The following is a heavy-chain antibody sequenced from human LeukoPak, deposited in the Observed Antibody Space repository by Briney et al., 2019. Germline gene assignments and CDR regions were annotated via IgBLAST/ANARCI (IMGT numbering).Heavy chain of an antibody. V-gene: IGHV4-34*01. CDR1: GGSFSGYY. CDR3: ARNREYSYGRVRPDKYNWFAP. J-gene: IGHJ5*02. D-gene: IGHD5-18*01. CDR2: INHSGST. Sequence: SETLSLTCAVYGGSFSGYYWSWIRQPPGKGLEWIGEINHSGSTNYNPSLKSRVTISVDTSKNQFSLKLSSVTAADTAVYYCARNREYSYGRVRPDKYNWFAPGGQGTLVTVSS.